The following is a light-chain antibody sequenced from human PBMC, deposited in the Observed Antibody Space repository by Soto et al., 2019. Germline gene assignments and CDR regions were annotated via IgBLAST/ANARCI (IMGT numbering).Light chain of an antibody. CDR3: QQRSNRPLT. CDR2: DTS. CDR1: ESVVRY. V-gene: IGKV3-11*02. Sequence: EIVLTQSPVTLSLSPGDTATLSCRASESVVRYLAWYQQKPGQAPRLLMYDTSKRATGIPARFSGSGYGRDFTLTISSLEPEDFAVYYCQQRSNRPLTFGGGTKVEIK. J-gene: IGKJ4*01.